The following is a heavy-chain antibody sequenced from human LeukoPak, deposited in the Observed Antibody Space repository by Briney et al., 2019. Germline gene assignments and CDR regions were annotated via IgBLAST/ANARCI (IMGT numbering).Heavy chain of an antibody. V-gene: IGHV4-34*01. D-gene: IGHD6-13*01. CDR3: VTRPDIAATGPGWFDP. Sequence: SETLSLTCAVYGGSFSDYYWSWIRQPPGKGLEWIGEINHSESTNYNPSLKSRVTVSVDTSKNQFSLKLSSVTAADTAVYYCVTRPDIAATGPGWFDPWGQGTLVTVSS. CDR1: GGSFSDYY. CDR2: INHSEST. J-gene: IGHJ5*02.